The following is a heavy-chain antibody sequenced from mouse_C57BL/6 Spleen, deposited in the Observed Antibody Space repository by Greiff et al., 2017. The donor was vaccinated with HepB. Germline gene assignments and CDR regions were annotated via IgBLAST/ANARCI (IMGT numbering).Heavy chain of an antibody. J-gene: IGHJ3*01. CDR1: GYTFTSYW. CDR2: IHPNSGST. CDR3: ARSDGYYEWFAY. V-gene: IGHV1-64*01. Sequence: QVQLKQPGAELVKPGASVKLSCKASGYTFTSYWMHWVKQRPGQGLEWIGMIHPNSGSTNYNEKFKSKATLTVDKSSSTAYMQLSSLTSEDSAVYYCARSDGYYEWFAYWGQGTLVTVSA. D-gene: IGHD2-3*01.